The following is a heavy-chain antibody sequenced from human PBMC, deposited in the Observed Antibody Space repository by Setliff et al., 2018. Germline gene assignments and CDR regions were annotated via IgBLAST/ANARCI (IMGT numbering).Heavy chain of an antibody. CDR1: GYILSSYG. CDR2: ISPYNGVT. D-gene: IGHD3-9*01. J-gene: IGHJ6*02. Sequence: GASVKVSCKGSGYILSSYGISWVRQAPGQGLEWMGWISPYNGVTNYAQRFQGRVALTTDTGSDTAYMELRNLRSDDAAIYYCAKEPAISLTEAIRRSYYDYALDVWGQGTTVTVSS. V-gene: IGHV1-18*01. CDR3: AKEPAISLTEAIRRSYYDYALDV.